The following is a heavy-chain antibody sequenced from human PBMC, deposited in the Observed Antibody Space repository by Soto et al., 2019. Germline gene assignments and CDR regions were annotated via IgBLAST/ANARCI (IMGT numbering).Heavy chain of an antibody. D-gene: IGHD5-18*01. CDR1: GYTFTSYG. CDR3: ARSYLGYSYCLNY. V-gene: IGHV1-18*01. J-gene: IGHJ4*02. CDR2: ISPYNGNT. Sequence: GASVKVSCKASGYTFTSYGISWVRQAPGQGLEWVGWISPYNGNTNYAQKLQGRVTMTADESTSTAYMELSSLRSEDTAVYYCARSYLGYSYCLNYWCQGTLVTVFS.